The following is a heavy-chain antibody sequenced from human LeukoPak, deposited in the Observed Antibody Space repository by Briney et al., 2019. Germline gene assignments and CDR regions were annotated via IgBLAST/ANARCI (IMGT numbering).Heavy chain of an antibody. CDR3: ARGGDSSSWYRASPNWFDP. Sequence: ASVKVSCKASGHTFTSYGISWVRQAPGQGLEWMGWISAYNGNTNYAQKLQGRVTMTTDTSTSTAYMELRSLRSDDTAVYYCARGGDSSSWYRASPNWFDPWGQGTLVTVSS. J-gene: IGHJ5*02. V-gene: IGHV1-18*01. CDR2: ISAYNGNT. CDR1: GHTFTSYG. D-gene: IGHD6-13*01.